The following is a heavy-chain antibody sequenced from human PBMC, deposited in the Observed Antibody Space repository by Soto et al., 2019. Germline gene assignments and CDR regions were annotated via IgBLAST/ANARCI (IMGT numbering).Heavy chain of an antibody. Sequence: QVQLQESGPGLVKPSETLSLTCTVSGGSISSYYWSWIRQPAGKGLEWIGRIYTSGSTNYNPSLKSRVTMSVDTCKNHFSLKLSSVTAADTAVYYCARARLPRWRTDGMDVWGQGTTVTVSS. J-gene: IGHJ6*02. V-gene: IGHV4-4*07. CDR1: GGSISSYY. CDR3: ARARLPRWRTDGMDV. CDR2: IYTSGST. D-gene: IGHD6-6*01.